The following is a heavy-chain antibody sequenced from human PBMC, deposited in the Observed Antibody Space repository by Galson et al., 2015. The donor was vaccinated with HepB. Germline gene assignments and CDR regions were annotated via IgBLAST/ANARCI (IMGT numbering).Heavy chain of an antibody. J-gene: IGHJ4*02. V-gene: IGHV1-69*04. D-gene: IGHD4-23*01. CDR1: GGTFSSYT. CDR2: IIPILGIA. Sequence: SVKVSCKASGGTFSSYTISWVRQAPGQGLEWMGRIIPILGIANYAQKFQGRVTITADKSTSTAYMELSSLRSEDTAVYYCARDPGGGGNSDFDYWGQGTLVTVSS. CDR3: ARDPGGGGNSDFDY.